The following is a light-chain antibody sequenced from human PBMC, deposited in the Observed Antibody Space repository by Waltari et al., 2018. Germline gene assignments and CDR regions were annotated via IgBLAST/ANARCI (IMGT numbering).Light chain of an antibody. Sequence: QSALTQPASVSGSPGQSITITCSGSSSDVGSYNYVPWYHQHPGKAPKLIISEVSNRPSGVSNRFSGSKSGNTASLTISGLQAEDEADYYCSSFTTTNSWLFGGGTKVTVL. J-gene: IGLJ3*02. CDR3: SSFTTTNSWL. CDR1: SSDVGSYNY. V-gene: IGLV2-14*01. CDR2: EVS.